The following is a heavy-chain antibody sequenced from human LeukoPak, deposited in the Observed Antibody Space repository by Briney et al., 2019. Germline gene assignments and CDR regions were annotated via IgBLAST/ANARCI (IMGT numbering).Heavy chain of an antibody. CDR3: ARGFYSSGYSPVVSFDY. V-gene: IGHV1-69*13. Sequence: SVKVSCKASGGTFSSYAISWVRQAPGQGLEWMGGIIPIFGTANYAQKFQGRVTITADESTSTAYMELSSLRSEDTAVYYCARGFYSSGYSPVVSFDYWGQGTLATVSS. D-gene: IGHD3-22*01. CDR1: GGTFSSYA. CDR2: IIPIFGTA. J-gene: IGHJ4*02.